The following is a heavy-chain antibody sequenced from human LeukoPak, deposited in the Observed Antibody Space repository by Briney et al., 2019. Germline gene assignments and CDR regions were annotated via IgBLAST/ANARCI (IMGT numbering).Heavy chain of an antibody. CDR1: GFTFSSYA. CDR3: AKDLPIVASGTDY. CDR2: ISGSGGST. Sequence: GRSLRLSCAASGFTFSSYAMSWVRQAPGKGLEWVSTISGSGGSTYYADSVKGRFTISRDNSKNTLYLQMSSLRAEDTAVYYCAKDLPIVASGTDYWGQGTLVTVSS. V-gene: IGHV3-23*01. J-gene: IGHJ4*02. D-gene: IGHD5-12*01.